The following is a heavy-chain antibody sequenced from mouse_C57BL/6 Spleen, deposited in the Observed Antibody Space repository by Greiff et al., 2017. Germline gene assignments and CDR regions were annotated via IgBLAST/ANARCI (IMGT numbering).Heavy chain of an antibody. CDR1: GYTFTSYW. Sequence: VQLQQPGAGLVKPGASVKLSCKASGYTFTSYWMHWVRQRPGKGLAWIGMIHPNGGSTNYNEKLKSKATLTVDKSSRPAYMQLSSLTSEDSAVYCCAKYYYGGGLDYWGQGTTLTVSS. D-gene: IGHD1-1*02. CDR3: AKYYYGGGLDY. CDR2: IHPNGGST. J-gene: IGHJ2*01. V-gene: IGHV1-64*01.